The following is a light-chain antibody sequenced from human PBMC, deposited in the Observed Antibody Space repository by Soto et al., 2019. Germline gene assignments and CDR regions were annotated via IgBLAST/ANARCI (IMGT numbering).Light chain of an antibody. CDR2: GAS. J-gene: IGKJ1*01. Sequence: EIVFTQSTGPLSLSPGERATVSCRASQSVSSNLAWYQQKPGQAPRLLIYGASSRATGIPDRFSGSGSGTDFTLTISRLEPEDFAVYYCQQYNNWPRTFGQGTKVDTK. V-gene: IGKV3-20*01. CDR1: QSVSSN. CDR3: QQYNNWPRT.